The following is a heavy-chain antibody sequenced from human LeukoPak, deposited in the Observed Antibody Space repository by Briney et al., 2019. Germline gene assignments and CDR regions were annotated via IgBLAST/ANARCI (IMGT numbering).Heavy chain of an antibody. CDR3: ARSVGDCYSFDY. Sequence: SSETLSLTCTVSGGSISSYYWSWIRQPPGKGLEWIGYIYYSGSTNYNPSLKSRVTISVDTSKNQFSLKLSSVTAADTAVYYCARSVGDCYSFDYWGQGTLVTVSS. CDR1: GGSISSYY. V-gene: IGHV4-59*01. CDR2: IYYSGST. J-gene: IGHJ4*02. D-gene: IGHD2-21*02.